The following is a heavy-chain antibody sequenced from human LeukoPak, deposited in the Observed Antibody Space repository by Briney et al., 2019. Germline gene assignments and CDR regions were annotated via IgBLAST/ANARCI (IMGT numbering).Heavy chain of an antibody. CDR3: GGRTSEPAGGPFDP. Sequence: SETLSLTCTVSGGSISSSSYYWGWIRQPPGKGLEWIGSIYYSGSTYYNPSLKSRVTISVDTSKHQFPLKLLSVTAADMHVYYWGGRTSEPAGGPFDPWGQGTLVPVFS. CDR1: GGSISSSSYY. D-gene: IGHD1-14*01. J-gene: IGHJ5*02. CDR2: IYYSGST. V-gene: IGHV4-39*06.